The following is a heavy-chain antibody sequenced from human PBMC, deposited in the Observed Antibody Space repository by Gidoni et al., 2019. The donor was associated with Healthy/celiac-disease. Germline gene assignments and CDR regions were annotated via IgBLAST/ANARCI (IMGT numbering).Heavy chain of an antibody. CDR1: GLSLSPRGVG. CDR3: AHRRRQPLLYEGFDY. CDR2: IYWDDDK. D-gene: IGHD2-2*02. J-gene: IGHJ4*02. V-gene: IGHV2-5*02. Sequence: QITLTESGPTLVKPTQNLTLTCTFSGLSLSPRGVGVGCIRQHPGKALEWLALIYWDDDKRYSPSLKSSLTITKDTSKNQVVLTMTNMDPVDTATYYCAHRRRQPLLYEGFDYWGQGTLVTVSS.